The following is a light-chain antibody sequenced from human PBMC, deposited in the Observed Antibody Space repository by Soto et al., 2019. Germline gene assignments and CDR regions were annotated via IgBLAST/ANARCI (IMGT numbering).Light chain of an antibody. CDR3: QQTTAFLLT. Sequence: DIQMTQSPSSVSASVGDRVTITGRASQGITSCLAWSQQQPGKAPKLLIYRASNLQSGVPSRFSGSGSGTDFTLTISGLQPADFAPYYCQQTTAFLLTFGGGTKLEIK. CDR1: QGITSC. V-gene: IGKV1-12*01. CDR2: RAS. J-gene: IGKJ4*01.